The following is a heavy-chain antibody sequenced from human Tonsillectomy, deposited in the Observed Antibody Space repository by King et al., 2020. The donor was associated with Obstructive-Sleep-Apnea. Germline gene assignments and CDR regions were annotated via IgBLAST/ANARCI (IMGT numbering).Heavy chain of an antibody. CDR3: ANEGGGFLTGSYYFDY. V-gene: IGHV3-30*02. D-gene: IGHD3-9*01. J-gene: IGHJ4*02. Sequence: VQLVESGGGVVQPGGSLRLSCAASGFIFDSYGIHWVRQAPGKGLEWVAFIRYDGSNQHYADSIKGRFTISRDNSKNTLYLQMNSLRPEDTAVYYCANEGGGFLTGSYYFDYWGQGTLVTVSS. CDR2: IRYDGSNQ. CDR1: GFIFDSYG.